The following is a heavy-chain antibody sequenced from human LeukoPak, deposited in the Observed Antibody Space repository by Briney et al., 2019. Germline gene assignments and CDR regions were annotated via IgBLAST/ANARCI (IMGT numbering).Heavy chain of an antibody. CDR2: INHSGST. V-gene: IGHV4-39*07. CDR3: ARGVRWRDSSFPRHYYYYGMDV. J-gene: IGHJ6*02. D-gene: IGHD6-6*01. Sequence: PSETLSLTCTVSGGSISSGGYYWSWIRQPPGKGLEWIGEINHSGSTNYNPSLKSRVTISVDTSKNQFSLKLSSVTAADTAVYYCARGVRWRDSSFPRHYYYYGMDVWGQGTTVTVSS. CDR1: GGSISSGGYY.